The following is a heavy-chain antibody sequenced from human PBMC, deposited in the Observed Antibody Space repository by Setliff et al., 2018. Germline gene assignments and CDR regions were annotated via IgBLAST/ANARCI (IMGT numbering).Heavy chain of an antibody. V-gene: IGHV5-51*01. CDR2: VFSGDSDT. CDR3: ARLGAPASHDAFDI. D-gene: IGHD6-25*01. J-gene: IGHJ3*02. Sequence: PGESLKISCKGSGYRFTTYWIGWVRQMPGKGLEWMGIVFSGDSDTRYSPSFQGQVTMSADKSINTAYLQWSSLKASDTAMYYCARLGAPASHDAFDIWDQGTMVTVSS. CDR1: GYRFTTYW.